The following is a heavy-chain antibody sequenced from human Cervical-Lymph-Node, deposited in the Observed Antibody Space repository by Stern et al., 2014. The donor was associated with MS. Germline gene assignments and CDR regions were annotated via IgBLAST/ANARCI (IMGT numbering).Heavy chain of an antibody. CDR2: ISSSSSTI. D-gene: IGHD2-15*01. V-gene: IGHV3-48*01. J-gene: IGHJ4*02. CDR3: ARLYCTGGSCYFGFDS. Sequence: EVQLVESGGGLVQPGGSLRLSCAASGFTFSTYSMNWVRQAPGKGLEWILYISSSSSTIYYTDSVKGRFTISRDNAKNSLYLQMNSLRAEDTAVYYCARLYCTGGSCYFGFDSWGQGTLVTVSS. CDR1: GFTFSTYS.